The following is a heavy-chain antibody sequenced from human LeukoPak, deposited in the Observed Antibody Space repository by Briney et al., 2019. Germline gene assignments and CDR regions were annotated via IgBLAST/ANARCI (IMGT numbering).Heavy chain of an antibody. CDR3: ARGDPGIAAAVGF. Sequence: PSETLSLTCVVYGGSFSGYYWSWIRQPPGKGLEYIGEINHSGITNYNPSLKSRVTISVDTSKNQFSLMLSSVTTPDTAVYYCARGDPGIAAAVGFWGQGTLVTVSS. CDR2: INHSGIT. CDR1: GGSFSGYY. V-gene: IGHV4-34*01. D-gene: IGHD6-13*01. J-gene: IGHJ4*02.